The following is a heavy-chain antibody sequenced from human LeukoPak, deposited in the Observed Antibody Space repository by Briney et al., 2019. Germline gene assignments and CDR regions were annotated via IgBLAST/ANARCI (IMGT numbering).Heavy chain of an antibody. Sequence: PSETLSLTCAVYVGSFSGYYWSWIRQHPGKGLEWIGYIYYSGSTYYNPSLKSRVTISVDTSKNQFSLKLSSVTAADTAVYYCAREVTMVRGTYYYYYMDVWGKGTTVTVSS. CDR3: AREVTMVRGTYYYYYMDV. V-gene: IGHV4-31*11. J-gene: IGHJ6*03. CDR2: IYYSGST. D-gene: IGHD3-10*01. CDR1: VGSFSGYY.